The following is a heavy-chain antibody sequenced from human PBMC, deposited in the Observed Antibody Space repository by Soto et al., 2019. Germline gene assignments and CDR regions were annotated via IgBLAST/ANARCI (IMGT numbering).Heavy chain of an antibody. V-gene: IGHV4-31*03. Sequence: PSETLSLTCTVSGGSISSGGYYWSWIRQHPGKGLEWIGYIYYSGSTYYNPSLKSRVTISVDTSKNQFSLKLSSVTAADTAVYYCARDGLTGTTGTGSLYYYYGMDVWGQGTTVTVSS. J-gene: IGHJ6*02. CDR3: ARDGLTGTTGTGSLYYYYGMDV. CDR2: IYYSGST. D-gene: IGHD1-7*01. CDR1: GGSISSGGYY.